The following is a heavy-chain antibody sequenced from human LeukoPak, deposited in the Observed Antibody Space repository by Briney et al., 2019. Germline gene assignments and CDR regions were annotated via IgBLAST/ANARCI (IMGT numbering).Heavy chain of an antibody. J-gene: IGHJ5*02. CDR1: GFTFSSYS. V-gene: IGHV3-21*01. D-gene: IGHD3-22*01. Sequence: GGSLRLSCAASGFTFSSYSMNWVRQAPGKGLEWVSSISSSSSYIYYADSVKGRFTISRDNAENSLYLQMNSLRAEDTAVYYCARKGYDSSGLRFDPWGQGTLVTVSS. CDR2: ISSSSSYI. CDR3: ARKGYDSSGLRFDP.